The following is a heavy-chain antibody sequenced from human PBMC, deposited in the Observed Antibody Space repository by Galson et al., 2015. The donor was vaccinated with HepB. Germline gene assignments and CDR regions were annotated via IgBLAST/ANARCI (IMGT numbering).Heavy chain of an antibody. CDR1: GYTFTSYY. CDR2: INPSGGST. D-gene: IGHD3-22*01. Sequence: SVKVSCKASGYTFTSYYMHWVRQAPGQGLEWMGIINPSGGSTSYAQKFQGRVTMTRDTSTSTVYMELSSLRSEDTAVYYCARADYYDSSGYYYPYYFDYWGQGTLVTVSS. CDR3: ARADYYDSSGYYYPYYFDY. V-gene: IGHV1-46*01. J-gene: IGHJ4*02.